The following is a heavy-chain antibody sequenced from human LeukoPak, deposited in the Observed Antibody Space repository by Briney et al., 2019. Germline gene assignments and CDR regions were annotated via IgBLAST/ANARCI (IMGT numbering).Heavy chain of an antibody. D-gene: IGHD4-17*01. Sequence: GGSLRLSCAASGFTFSSYWMHWVRQAPGKGLVWVSRINSDGSSTSYADSVEGRFTISRDNAKNTLYLQMNSLRAEDTAVYYCARDHYGDTDYYYMDVWGKGTMVTVSS. V-gene: IGHV3-74*01. CDR2: INSDGSST. CDR1: GFTFSSYW. CDR3: ARDHYGDTDYYYMDV. J-gene: IGHJ6*03.